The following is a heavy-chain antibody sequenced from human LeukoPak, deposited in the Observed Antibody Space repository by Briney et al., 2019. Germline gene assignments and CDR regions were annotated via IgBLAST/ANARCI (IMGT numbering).Heavy chain of an antibody. CDR1: GFTFRNYG. Sequence: GGSLRLSCAASGFTFRNYGMNWVRQAPGKGLEWVSYISSTSSNIAYADSVKGRVTISRDNVRNSLYLQINSLRVEDTSVYYCARGGAARPDYWGQGTLVTVSS. J-gene: IGHJ4*02. D-gene: IGHD6-6*01. V-gene: IGHV3-48*04. CDR3: ARGGAARPDY. CDR2: ISSTSSNI.